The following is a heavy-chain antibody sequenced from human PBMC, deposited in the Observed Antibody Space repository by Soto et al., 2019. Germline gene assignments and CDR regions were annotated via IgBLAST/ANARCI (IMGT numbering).Heavy chain of an antibody. Sequence: GGSLRLSCAASVFTFSGYRMHWVRQAPGQGLAWVSAISSSSSYIYYAGSEKGRFTIPRDNAKNSLYLQMNSLRAEDTAVYYCARDGHVNSSGYYLTYYFDYWGQGTLVTVSS. CDR3: ARDGHVNSSGYYLTYYFDY. D-gene: IGHD3-22*01. J-gene: IGHJ4*02. V-gene: IGHV3-21*01. CDR2: ISSSSSYI. CDR1: VFTFSGYR.